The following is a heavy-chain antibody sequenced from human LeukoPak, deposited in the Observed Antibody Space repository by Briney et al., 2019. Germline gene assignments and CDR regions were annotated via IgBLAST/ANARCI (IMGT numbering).Heavy chain of an antibody. CDR1: GYTFTSYG. CDR2: ISAYNGNT. Sequence: ASVKVSCKASGYTFTSYGISWVRQAPGQGLEWMGWISAYNGNTNYAQKLQGRVTMTTDTSTSTAYMELRSLRSDDTAVYYCARGVSGYSYGNWFDPWGQGTLVTVSS. CDR3: ARGVSGYSYGNWFDP. D-gene: IGHD5-18*01. V-gene: IGHV1-18*01. J-gene: IGHJ5*02.